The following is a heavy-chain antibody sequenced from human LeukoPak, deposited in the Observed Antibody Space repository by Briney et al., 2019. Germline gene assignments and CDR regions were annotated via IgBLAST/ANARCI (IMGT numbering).Heavy chain of an antibody. CDR3: ARMGQQLADY. D-gene: IGHD6-13*01. Sequence: SETLSLTCTVSDGSISGFYWSWIRQPPGKGLEWIGYIHYRGSPSYNPALKSRATISVDTSKSQFSLKLNSVTAADTAVYYRARMGQQLADYWGQGTLVTVST. CDR1: DGSISGFY. J-gene: IGHJ4*02. V-gene: IGHV4-59*01. CDR2: IHYRGSP.